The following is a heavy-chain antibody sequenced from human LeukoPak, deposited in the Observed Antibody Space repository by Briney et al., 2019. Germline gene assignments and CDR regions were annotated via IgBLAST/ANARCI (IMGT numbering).Heavy chain of an antibody. CDR3: ARPVPSRLGWFDP. J-gene: IGHJ5*02. Sequence: PSETLSLTCTVSGDSISNTNYYWGWIRQPPGKGLEWIGSIYYSGRTYYNPSLKSRVTISVDTSKNQFSLRLSSVTAADTAVYYCARPVPSRLGWFDPWGQGTLVTVSS. CDR2: IYYSGRT. CDR1: GDSISNTNYY. V-gene: IGHV4-39*07. D-gene: IGHD1-1*01.